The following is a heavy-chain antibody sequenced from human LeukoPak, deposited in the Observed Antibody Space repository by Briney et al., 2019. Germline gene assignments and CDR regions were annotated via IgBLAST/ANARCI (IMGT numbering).Heavy chain of an antibody. CDR3: ARGPRNARQAY. D-gene: IGHD6-6*01. CDR2: INHSGST. V-gene: IGHV4-34*01. Sequence: SETLSLTCAVYGGSFSGYYWSWIRQPPGKGLEWIGEINHSGSTNYNPSLKSRVTISVDTSKNQFSLKLSSVTAADTAVYYCARGPRNARQAYWGQGTLVTASS. J-gene: IGHJ4*02. CDR1: GGSFSGYY.